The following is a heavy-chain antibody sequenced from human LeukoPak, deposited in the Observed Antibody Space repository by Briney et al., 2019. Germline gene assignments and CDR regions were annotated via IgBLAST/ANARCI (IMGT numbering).Heavy chain of an antibody. J-gene: IGHJ3*02. CDR3: ARFARSSSWFSGFDI. CDR1: GYTFTNYW. V-gene: IGHV5-51*01. CDR2: IYPADSDT. D-gene: IGHD3-10*01. Sequence: GESLKISCQGSGYTFTNYWIAWVRQMPGKGLEWMGVIYPADSDTTYSPSFQVQVTIAADKSISTAYLQWTSLKAPDTAMYYCARFARSSSWFSGFDIWGQGTMVTVSS.